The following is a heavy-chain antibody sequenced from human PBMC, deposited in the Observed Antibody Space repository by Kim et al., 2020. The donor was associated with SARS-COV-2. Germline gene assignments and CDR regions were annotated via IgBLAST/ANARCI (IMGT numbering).Heavy chain of an antibody. Sequence: GGSLRLSCSASGFTFSNYAMNWVRQAPGKGLEWVAVIWYDGSNKYYSDSVKGRFTISRDNSKNTLYLQMNSLRVEDTAVYYCARDQSPLVVTATFADYWG. CDR3: ARDQSPLVVTATFADY. V-gene: IGHV3-33*01. CDR2: IWYDGSNK. J-gene: IGHJ4*01. CDR1: GFTFSNYA. D-gene: IGHD2-21*02.